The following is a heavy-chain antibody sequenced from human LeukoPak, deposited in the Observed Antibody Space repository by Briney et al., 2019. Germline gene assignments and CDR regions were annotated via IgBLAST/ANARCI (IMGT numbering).Heavy chain of an antibody. V-gene: IGHV3-9*01. CDR2: ISWNSGSI. CDR3: AKARLWFGDQLRFDY. J-gene: IGHJ4*02. CDR1: GFTFDDYA. D-gene: IGHD3-10*01. Sequence: GGSLRLSCAASGFTFDDYAMHWVRQAPGKGLEWVSGISWNSGSIGYADSVKGRFTISRDNAKNSLYLQMNSLRAEDTALYYCAKARLWFGDQLRFDYWGQGTLVTVSS.